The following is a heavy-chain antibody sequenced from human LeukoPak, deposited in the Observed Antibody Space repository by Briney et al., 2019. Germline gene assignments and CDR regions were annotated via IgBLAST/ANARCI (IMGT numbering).Heavy chain of an antibody. J-gene: IGHJ4*02. CDR3: AKDRGGVVVRAFDY. CDR2: ISGSGGST. V-gene: IGHV3-23*01. D-gene: IGHD3-22*01. CDR1: GFTFSSYD. Sequence: GGSLRLSCAASGFTFSSYDMSWVRQAPGKGLEWVSGISGSGGSTYYADSVKGRFTISRDNSRNTLYLQMNSLRVEDTAVYYCAKDRGGVVVRAFDYWGQGTLVTVSS.